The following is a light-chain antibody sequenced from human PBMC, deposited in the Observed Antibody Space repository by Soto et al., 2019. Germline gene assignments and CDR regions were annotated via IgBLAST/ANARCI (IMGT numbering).Light chain of an antibody. J-gene: IGKJ5*01. CDR1: QSISSW. Sequence: DIQMTQSPSTLSASVGDRVTITCRASQSISSWLAWYQQKPGKAPKLLIYKASSLESGVPSRFSGSGSGTEFTLTISSLQPDDFASYYCQQYNSYSIPFGQGTRLEIK. CDR3: QQYNSYSIP. V-gene: IGKV1-5*03. CDR2: KAS.